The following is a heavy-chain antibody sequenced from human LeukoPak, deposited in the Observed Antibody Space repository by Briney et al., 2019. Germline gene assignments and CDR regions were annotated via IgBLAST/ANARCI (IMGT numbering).Heavy chain of an antibody. D-gene: IGHD1-26*01. V-gene: IGHV1-24*01. CDR3: ATGGPSGSYLDAFDI. J-gene: IGHJ3*02. Sequence: GASVKVSCKVSGYTLTELSMHWVRQAPGKGLEWMGGFDPGDGETIYAQKFQGRVTMTEDTSTDTAYMELSSLRSEDTAVYYCATGGPSGSYLDAFDIWGQGTMVTVSS. CDR1: GYTLTELS. CDR2: FDPGDGET.